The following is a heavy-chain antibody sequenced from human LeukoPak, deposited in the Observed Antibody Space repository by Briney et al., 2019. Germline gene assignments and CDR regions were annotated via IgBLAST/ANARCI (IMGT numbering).Heavy chain of an antibody. CDR3: ARGAYSGTGSYYDY. V-gene: IGHV1-46*01. CDR1: GYTFTSYN. Sequence: ASVKVSCKASGYTFTSYNMHWVRQAPGPGLEWMGIINPSGDSTSYTEKFQGRVSMTKDTFTSTVYMELSSLRSEDTAVYYCARGAYSGTGSYYDYWGQGTLVTVSS. CDR2: INPSGDST. J-gene: IGHJ4*02. D-gene: IGHD3-10*01.